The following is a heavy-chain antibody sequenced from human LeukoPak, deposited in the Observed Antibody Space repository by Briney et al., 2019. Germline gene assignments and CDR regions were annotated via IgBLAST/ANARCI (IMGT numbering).Heavy chain of an antibody. Sequence: GGSLRLSCAASGFTFSSYAMHWVRQAPGKGPEWVAVISYDGSNKYYADSVKGRFTISRDNSKNTLYLQMNSLRAEDTAVYYCASQGVSRIALDYWGQGTLVTVSS. V-gene: IGHV3-30-3*01. CDR3: ASQGVSRIALDY. CDR2: ISYDGSNK. J-gene: IGHJ4*02. D-gene: IGHD6-13*01. CDR1: GFTFSSYA.